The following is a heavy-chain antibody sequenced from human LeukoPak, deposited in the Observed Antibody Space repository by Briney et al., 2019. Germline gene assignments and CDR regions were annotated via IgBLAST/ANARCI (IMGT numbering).Heavy chain of an antibody. CDR2: IGSSGSTT. CDR1: GFTFSDYY. CDR3: ARGRDYYYYYMDV. V-gene: IGHV3-11*01. J-gene: IGHJ6*03. Sequence: GGSLRLSCAASGFTFSDYYMSWIRQAPGKGLEWVSYIGSSGSTTYYADSVKGRFTISRDNAKNSLYLQMNSLRAEDTAVYYCARGRDYYYYYMDVWGKGTTVTVSS.